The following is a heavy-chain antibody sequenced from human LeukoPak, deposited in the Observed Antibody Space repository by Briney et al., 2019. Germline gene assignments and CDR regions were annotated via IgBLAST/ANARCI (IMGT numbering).Heavy chain of an antibody. D-gene: IGHD5-24*01. V-gene: IGHV4-34*01. CDR2: INHSGST. J-gene: IGHJ4*02. CDR3: ARVGYKY. CDR1: GGSFSGYY. Sequence: SETLSLTCAVYGGSFSGYYWSWIRQPPGKGLEWIGEINHSGSTNYNPSLKSRVTISVDTSKNQFSLKLSSVTAADTAVHYCARVGYKYWGQGTLVTVSS.